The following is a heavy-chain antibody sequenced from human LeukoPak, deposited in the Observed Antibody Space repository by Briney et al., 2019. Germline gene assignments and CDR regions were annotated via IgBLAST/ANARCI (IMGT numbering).Heavy chain of an antibody. Sequence: GGSLRLSCSASGFTFRSYAMQCVRQAPGKGLQHVSTISSYGGSTYYADSVKGRFTVSRDNSKNTVFLQMSSLRAEDTAVYYCVKASASSSSWVSGASWGRGTLVTVSS. J-gene: IGHJ5*02. CDR3: VKASASSSSWVSGAS. D-gene: IGHD6-13*01. CDR1: GFTFRSYA. V-gene: IGHV3-64D*06. CDR2: ISSYGGST.